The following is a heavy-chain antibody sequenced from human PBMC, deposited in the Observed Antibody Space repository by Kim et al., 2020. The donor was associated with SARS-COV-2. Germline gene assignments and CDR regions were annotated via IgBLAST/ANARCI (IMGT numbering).Heavy chain of an antibody. J-gene: IGHJ2*01. CDR2: IFQTGGT. Sequence: SETLSLTCAVSGGSMSSSNWWSWVRQPPGKGLEWIGEIFQTGGTSYNPSLKGPVTISLDKSSNQVPRQLCSLTADDAADYFGTTRLRFDLGSGGR. D-gene: IGHD3-16*01. CDR1: GGSMSSSNW. CDR3: TTRLRFDLGS. V-gene: IGHV4-4*02.